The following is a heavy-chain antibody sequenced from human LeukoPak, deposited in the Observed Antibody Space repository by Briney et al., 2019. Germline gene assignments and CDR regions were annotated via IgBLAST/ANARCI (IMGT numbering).Heavy chain of an antibody. D-gene: IGHD4-17*01. V-gene: IGHV3-23*01. J-gene: IGHJ4*02. Sequence: GGSLRLSCAASGFTFSSYAMSWVRQAPGKGLEWVSAISGSGGSTYYADSVKGRFTISRDNSKNTLYLQMNSPRAEDTAVYYCAKDLSRYYYGDYAFDYWGQGTLVTVSS. CDR3: AKDLSRYYYGDYAFDY. CDR2: ISGSGGST. CDR1: GFTFSSYA.